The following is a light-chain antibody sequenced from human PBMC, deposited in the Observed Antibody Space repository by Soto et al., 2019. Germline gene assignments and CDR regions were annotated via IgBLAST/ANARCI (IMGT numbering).Light chain of an antibody. CDR2: AAS. V-gene: IGKV1-8*01. Sequence: AIRMTQSPSSLSASTGDRVTITCRASQGISSYLAWYQQKPGKAPKFLIYAASSLQSGVPSRFSGSGSGTDFTLTISSLQPEDFATYYCQQSYSTPPITFGQGTRLEIK. J-gene: IGKJ5*01. CDR1: QGISSY. CDR3: QQSYSTPPIT.